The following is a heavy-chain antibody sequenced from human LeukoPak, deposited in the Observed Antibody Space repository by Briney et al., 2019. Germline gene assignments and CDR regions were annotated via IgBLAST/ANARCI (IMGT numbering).Heavy chain of an antibody. V-gene: IGHV4-34*01. D-gene: IGHD3-9*01. Sequence: SETLSLTCAVYGQPFSGYYWSWLRQPPGKGLEWLGEINHSGSTNYNPSLKSRVTISVDTSKNQFSLKLSSVTAADTAVYYCARGGLRYFDWLHYFDYWGQGTLVTVSS. CDR1: GQPFSGYY. CDR2: INHSGST. J-gene: IGHJ4*02. CDR3: ARGGLRYFDWLHYFDY.